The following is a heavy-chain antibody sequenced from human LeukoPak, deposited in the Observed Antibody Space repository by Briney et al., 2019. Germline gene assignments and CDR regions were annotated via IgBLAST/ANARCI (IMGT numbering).Heavy chain of an antibody. V-gene: IGHV3-48*03. D-gene: IGHD4-17*01. CDR1: GFTFSSYE. CDR3: ARENDYGDYPLGY. Sequence: GGSLRLSCAASGFTFSSYEMNWVRQAPGKGLEWVSYISSSGSTIYYADSVKGRFTISRDNAKNSLYLQMNSLRAEDTAVYYCARENDYGDYPLGYWGQGTLVTVSS. CDR2: ISSSGSTI. J-gene: IGHJ4*02.